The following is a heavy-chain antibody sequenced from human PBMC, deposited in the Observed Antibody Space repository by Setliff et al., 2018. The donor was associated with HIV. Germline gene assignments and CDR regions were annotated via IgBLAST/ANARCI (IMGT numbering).Heavy chain of an antibody. V-gene: IGHV4-61*02. J-gene: IGHJ4*02. Sequence: PSETLSLTCTFSGDSISSGNYYWSWIRQPAGKGLEWIGRIYSTGSTNYNPALKSRVTISSDTSKNLFSLKLNSVTAADTAVYYCAGHGDYSGSGSPAFRYWGQGTLVTVSS. CDR1: GDSISSGNYY. CDR3: AGHGDYSGSGSPAFRY. D-gene: IGHD3-10*01. CDR2: IYSTGST.